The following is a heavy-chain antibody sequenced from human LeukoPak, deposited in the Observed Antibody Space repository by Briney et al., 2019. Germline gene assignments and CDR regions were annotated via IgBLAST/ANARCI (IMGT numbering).Heavy chain of an antibody. V-gene: IGHV4-59*08. CDR1: ASSISDSY. J-gene: IGHJ3*02. CDR3: ARHGTGQKAFDI. Sequence: SETLSLTCTVSASSISDSYWSWIRQSPGKGLEWAGQIHYSGGTIYNPSLRGRVTISLDTSKTLLSLGLSSVTATDTAVYYCARHGTGQKAFDIWATGQRSPSPQ. CDR2: IHYSGGT. D-gene: IGHD1-14*01.